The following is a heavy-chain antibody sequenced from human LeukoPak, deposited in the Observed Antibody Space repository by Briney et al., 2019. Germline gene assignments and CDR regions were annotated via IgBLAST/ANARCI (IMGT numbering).Heavy chain of an antibody. D-gene: IGHD2-8*01. J-gene: IGHJ4*02. CDR1: GFSFRDYW. CDR3: VTSWCRQQRDY. V-gene: IGHV3-7*01. CDR2: MSPDGSDK. Sequence: GGSLRLSCAASGFSFRDYWMSWVRQAPGKGLEWVADMSPDGSDKTYADSVKGRLTISRDSAKQSLYLQMDSLTAEDTAVYYCVTSWCRQQRDYWGQGTLVTVSS.